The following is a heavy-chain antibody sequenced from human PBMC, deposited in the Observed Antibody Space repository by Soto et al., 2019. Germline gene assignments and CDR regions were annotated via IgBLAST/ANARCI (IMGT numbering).Heavy chain of an antibody. Sequence: QITLKESGPTLVKPTQTLTLTCTLSGFSISTSGVGVGWIRQPPGKALEWLALIFWDDDKRYSPSLKSRLTITKDTSKNQVVLTMTNMDPVDTATYYCAHRVPGGYDCWGQGTLVAVSS. CDR2: IFWDDDK. V-gene: IGHV2-5*02. D-gene: IGHD2-2*01. J-gene: IGHJ4*02. CDR3: AHRVPGGYDC. CDR1: GFSISTSGVG.